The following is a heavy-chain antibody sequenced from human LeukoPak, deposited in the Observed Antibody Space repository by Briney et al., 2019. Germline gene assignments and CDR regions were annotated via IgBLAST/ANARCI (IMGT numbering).Heavy chain of an antibody. CDR1: GYTFTGYY. J-gene: IGHJ4*02. D-gene: IGHD3-22*01. CDR3: ARARADSSGYSDY. CDR2: INPNSGGT. Sequence: ASVKVSCKASGYTFTGYYMHWVRQAPGQGLEWMGWINPNSGGTNYAQKFQGRVTMTRDTSISTAYMEPSRLRSDDTAVYYCARARADSSGYSDYWGQGTLVTVSS. V-gene: IGHV1-2*02.